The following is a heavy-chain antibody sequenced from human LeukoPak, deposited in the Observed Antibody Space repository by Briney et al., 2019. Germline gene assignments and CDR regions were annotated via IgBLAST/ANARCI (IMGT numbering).Heavy chain of an antibody. CDR2: ISGSGFNI. J-gene: IGHJ4*02. V-gene: IGHV3-23*01. CDR3: AKVGTMTRRDYFDY. Sequence: GGSLRLSCAASGFSFTNYAMSWVRQAPGKGLEWVSAISGSGFNIHYADSVKGRSTISRDNSKNTLYLQMNSVRAEDTAVYYCAKVGTMTRRDYFDYWGQGTLVTVSS. D-gene: IGHD1-26*01. CDR1: GFSFTNYA.